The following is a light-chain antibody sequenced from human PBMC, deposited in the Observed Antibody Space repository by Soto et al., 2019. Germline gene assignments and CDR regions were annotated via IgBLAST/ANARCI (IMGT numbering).Light chain of an antibody. Sequence: QSALTQPASVSGSPGQSITISCTGTSSDVGSYNLVSWYQQHPGKAPKLMIYEGSKRPSGVSNRFSGSKPGNTASLTISGLQAEDEADYYCCSYAGRNVVFGGGTKLTVL. V-gene: IGLV2-23*01. CDR3: CSYAGRNVV. J-gene: IGLJ2*01. CDR2: EGS. CDR1: SSDVGSYNL.